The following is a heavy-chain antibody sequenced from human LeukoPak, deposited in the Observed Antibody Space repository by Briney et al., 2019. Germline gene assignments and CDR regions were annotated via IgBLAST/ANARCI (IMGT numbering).Heavy chain of an antibody. V-gene: IGHV3-49*04. Sequence: GGSLRLSCTASGFTFGDYGLSWVRQAPGKGLEWVGFIRSKAYGGTTEYAASVKGRFTISRDDSKSIAYLQMNSLKIEDTAVYYCARDYGGSSPFDYWGQGTLVTVSS. J-gene: IGHJ4*02. D-gene: IGHD4-23*01. CDR1: GFTFGDYG. CDR3: ARDYGGSSPFDY. CDR2: IRSKAYGGTT.